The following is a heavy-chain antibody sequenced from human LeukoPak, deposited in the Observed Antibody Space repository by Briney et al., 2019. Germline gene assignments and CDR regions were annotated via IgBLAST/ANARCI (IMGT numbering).Heavy chain of an antibody. V-gene: IGHV3-30*14. Sequence: GGSLRLSCAASGFTFRNYAMHWVRQAPGKGLERVAVILSDGKNEHYADSVKGRFTISRDNSKNTLYLQMSSLRDEDTAVYYCTRNVASSPTIHWFDPWGQGTLVTVSS. CDR3: TRNVASSPTIHWFDP. CDR2: ILSDGKNE. D-gene: IGHD5/OR15-5a*01. CDR1: GFTFRNYA. J-gene: IGHJ5*02.